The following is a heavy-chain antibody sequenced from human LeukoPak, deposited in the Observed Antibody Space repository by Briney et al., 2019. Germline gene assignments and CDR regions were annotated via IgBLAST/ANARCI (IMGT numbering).Heavy chain of an antibody. J-gene: IGHJ3*02. V-gene: IGHV4-59*01. Sequence: SETLSLTCTVSGGSISSYYWSWIRQPPGKGLEWIGYIYYSGSTNYNPSLKSRVTISVDTSRNQFSLKLSSVTAADTAVYYCARETGSVVTPFDIWGQGTMVTVSS. CDR1: GGSISSYY. CDR3: ARETGSVVTPFDI. D-gene: IGHD3-22*01. CDR2: IYYSGST.